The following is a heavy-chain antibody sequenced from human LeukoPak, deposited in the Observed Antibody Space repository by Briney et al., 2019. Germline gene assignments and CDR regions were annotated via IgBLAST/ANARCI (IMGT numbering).Heavy chain of an antibody. V-gene: IGHV3-7*01. CDR3: VRTSRSISSDY. CDR2: IKQDGSVK. Sequence: SGRSLRLSCEASGSIFSNYWMSWVRQAPGKGLEWVANIKQDGSVKNYVDSMEGRFIISRDNAKNLLYLQMNSLGAEDTAVYYCVRTSRSISSDYWGQGTQVTASS. D-gene: IGHD3-3*02. J-gene: IGHJ4*02. CDR1: GSIFSNYW.